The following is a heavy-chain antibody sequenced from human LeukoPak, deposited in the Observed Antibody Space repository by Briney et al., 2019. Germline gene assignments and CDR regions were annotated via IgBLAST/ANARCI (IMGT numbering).Heavy chain of an antibody. Sequence: GGSLRLSCSASGFTFSSYAMHWVRQAPGKGLEYVSAISSNGGSTYYADSVKGRFTISRDNSKNTLYLQMSSLRAEDTAVYYCVKDLGELPEYNWFDPWGQGTLVTVYS. J-gene: IGHJ5*02. CDR3: VKDLGELPEYNWFDP. D-gene: IGHD3-16*01. V-gene: IGHV3-64D*09. CDR1: GFTFSSYA. CDR2: ISSNGGST.